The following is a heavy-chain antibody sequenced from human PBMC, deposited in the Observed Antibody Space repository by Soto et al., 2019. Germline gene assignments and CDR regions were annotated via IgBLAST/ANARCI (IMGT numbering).Heavy chain of an antibody. D-gene: IGHD3-16*01. CDR2: IMPVFGTP. V-gene: IGHV1-69*01. J-gene: IGHJ3*02. CDR1: GGSFSSYT. Sequence: QVLLVQSGAEVKKPGSSVKVSCKAAGGSFSSYTVSWVRQAPGQGLDYMGGIMPVFGTPTYTEKFQGRITITADESTGTAYMELTSLKSDDTAVYYCARGVTANYMGGDAFAIWGQGKMVTVSS. CDR3: ARGVTANYMGGDAFAI.